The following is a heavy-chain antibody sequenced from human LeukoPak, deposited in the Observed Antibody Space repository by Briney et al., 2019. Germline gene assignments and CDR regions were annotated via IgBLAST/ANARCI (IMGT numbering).Heavy chain of an antibody. D-gene: IGHD2-15*01. V-gene: IGHV3-30*02. CDR3: ARDFRGRYCSGGTCYSEADY. J-gene: IGHJ4*02. CDR2: IRYDGTNK. Sequence: PGGSLRLSCAASGFTFSSYGMHWVRQAPGKGLEWVAFIRYDGTNKYYADSVKGRFTISRDNSKNTLYLQMDSLRAEDTAVYFCARDFRGRYCSGGTCYSEADYWGQGTLVTVSS. CDR1: GFTFSSYG.